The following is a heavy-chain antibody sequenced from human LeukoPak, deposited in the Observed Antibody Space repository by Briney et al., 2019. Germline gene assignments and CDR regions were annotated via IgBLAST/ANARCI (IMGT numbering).Heavy chain of an antibody. CDR1: GYSISSGYY. V-gene: IGHV4-38-2*02. Sequence: PSENLSLTCTVSGYSISSGYYWGWIRQPPGKGLEWIGSIYHSGSTYYNPSLKSRVTISVDTSKNQFSLKLSSVTAADTAVYYCARVLGYYMDVWGKGTTVTVSS. CDR2: IYHSGST. J-gene: IGHJ6*03. CDR3: ARVLGYYMDV. D-gene: IGHD7-27*01.